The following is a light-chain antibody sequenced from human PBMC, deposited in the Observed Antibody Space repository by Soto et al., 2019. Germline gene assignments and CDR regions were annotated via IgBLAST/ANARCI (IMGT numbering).Light chain of an antibody. CDR2: GAS. V-gene: IGKV3-15*01. Sequence: EIVMTQSPATLSVSPGERATLSCRASQSVSNSVAWYQQKPGQAPRLLIYGASTRATGIPARFSGSGSGTEFTLTISSLQSEDFAVYYCQQYNNWWTFGQGTKVDIK. CDR1: QSVSNS. CDR3: QQYNNWWT. J-gene: IGKJ1*01.